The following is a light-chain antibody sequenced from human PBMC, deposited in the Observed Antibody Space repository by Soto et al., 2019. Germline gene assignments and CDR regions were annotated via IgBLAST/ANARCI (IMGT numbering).Light chain of an antibody. CDR3: QQYGSSGT. Sequence: EIVLTQSPGTLSLSPGEGATLSCRASQSVSSSYIAWYQQKPGQAPRLLIYGASNRATGIPDRFSGSGYGTDFTLTISRLEPEDFAVYYCQQYGSSGTFGQGTKVDIK. J-gene: IGKJ1*01. V-gene: IGKV3-20*01. CDR1: QSVSSSY. CDR2: GAS.